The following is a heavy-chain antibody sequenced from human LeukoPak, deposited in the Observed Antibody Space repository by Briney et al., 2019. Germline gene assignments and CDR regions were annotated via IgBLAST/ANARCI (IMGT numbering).Heavy chain of an antibody. V-gene: IGHV3-74*01. J-gene: IGHJ4*02. CDR2: INGNASST. CDR3: ARARGNTYGYFEY. Sequence: GGSLRLSCAPSGLTLSGYWMHWVRQAPGKRLVWVSRINGNASSTSYADSVKGRFTISRDNAKSTLYLQMNSLRVEDTAVYYCARARGNTYGYFEYWGQGTLVTVSS. D-gene: IGHD5-18*01. CDR1: GLTLSGYW.